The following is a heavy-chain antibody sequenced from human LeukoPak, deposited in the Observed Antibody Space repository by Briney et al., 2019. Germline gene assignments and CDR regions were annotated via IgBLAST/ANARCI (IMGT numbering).Heavy chain of an antibody. CDR3: ARDNGGWFDS. Sequence: GGSLRLSCVAFEFIFSDYWMSWVRQAPGKGLEWVANIKQGGREEKYVGSVKGRFAISRGDAKSTLYLQMDSLSGDDTAVYYCARDNGGWFDSWGRGTLVTVSS. J-gene: IGHJ5*01. D-gene: IGHD3-10*01. CDR1: EFIFSDYW. CDR2: IKQGGREE. V-gene: IGHV3-7*03.